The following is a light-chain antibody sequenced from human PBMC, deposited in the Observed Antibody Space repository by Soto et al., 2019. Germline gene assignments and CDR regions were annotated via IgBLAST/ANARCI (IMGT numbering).Light chain of an antibody. CDR3: QQYNNWPKT. Sequence: IVMTQSPATLSVSQGERATLSCRASQNIYSNVAWYQQRPGQAPRLLIYRASTRAPGIPARFSGSGSGTEFTLTISSLQSEDFTVYSCQQYNNWPKTFGQGTKVDIK. V-gene: IGKV3-15*01. J-gene: IGKJ1*01. CDR1: QNIYSN. CDR2: RAS.